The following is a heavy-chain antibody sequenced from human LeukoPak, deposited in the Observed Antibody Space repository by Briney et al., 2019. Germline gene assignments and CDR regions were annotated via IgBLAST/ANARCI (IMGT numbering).Heavy chain of an antibody. CDR2: IAASGTT. D-gene: IGHD6-6*01. V-gene: IGHV4-59*12. J-gene: IGHJ4*02. CDR1: GGSIESYY. CDR3: ARERQLVY. Sequence: SETLSLTCSVSGGSIESYYWSWIRQPPGKGLEFIGYIAASGTTKHNPSLKSRVTMSVDTSKNQFSLKLSSVTAADTAVYYCARERQLVYWGQGTLVTVSS.